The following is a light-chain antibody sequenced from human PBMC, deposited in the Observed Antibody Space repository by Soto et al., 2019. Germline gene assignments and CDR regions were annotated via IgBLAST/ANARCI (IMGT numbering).Light chain of an antibody. CDR3: HSRA. CDR2: DAA. V-gene: IGKV1-5*01. Sequence: DIQLTQTHSTLSAAVGDEVTITCRASQTISRWLAWYQQKPGRAPKLLIYDAATLESGVPSRFSGSGSETELPLTISRLQPDDFATYFCHSRAFGQGTRL. CDR1: QTISRW. J-gene: IGKJ5*01.